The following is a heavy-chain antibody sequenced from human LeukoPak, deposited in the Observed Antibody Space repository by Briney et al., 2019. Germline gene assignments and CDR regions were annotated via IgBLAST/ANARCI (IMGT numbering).Heavy chain of an antibody. D-gene: IGHD1-26*01. J-gene: IGHJ4*02. Sequence: GGSLRLSCAASGFTFSSYAMSWVRQAPGKGLEWVSAISGSGGSTYYADSVKGRFTISRDNSKNMLYLQMNSLRAEDTAVYYCATYSGSFYFDYWGQGTLVTVSS. CDR3: ATYSGSFYFDY. V-gene: IGHV3-23*01. CDR2: ISGSGGST. CDR1: GFTFSSYA.